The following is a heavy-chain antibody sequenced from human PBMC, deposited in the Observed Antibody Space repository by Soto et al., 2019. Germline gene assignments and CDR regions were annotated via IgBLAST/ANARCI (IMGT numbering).Heavy chain of an antibody. J-gene: IGHJ4*02. CDR1: GFTFSSYA. V-gene: IGHV3-23*01. Sequence: GGSLRLSCAASGFTFSSYAMSWVRQAPGRGLEWVSAISGSGGSTYYADSVKGRFTISRDNSKNTLYLQMNSLRAEDTAVYYWAKDFVVVPAAFFDYWGQGTLVTVSS. D-gene: IGHD2-2*01. CDR3: AKDFVVVPAAFFDY. CDR2: ISGSGGST.